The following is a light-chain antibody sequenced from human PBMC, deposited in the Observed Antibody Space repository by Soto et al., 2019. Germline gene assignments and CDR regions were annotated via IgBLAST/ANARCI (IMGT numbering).Light chain of an antibody. CDR1: SSNIGSNY. CDR2: RNN. J-gene: IGLJ2*01. CDR3: GGWDDSLSGPV. V-gene: IGLV1-47*01. Sequence: QSVLTQPPSASGTPGQRVNISYSGSSSNIGSNYVYWYRQFPGTAPKLLIQRNNQRPSGVPARFSGSKSGTSASLAISGLRSEDEADYYCGGWDDSLSGPVFGGGTKLTVL.